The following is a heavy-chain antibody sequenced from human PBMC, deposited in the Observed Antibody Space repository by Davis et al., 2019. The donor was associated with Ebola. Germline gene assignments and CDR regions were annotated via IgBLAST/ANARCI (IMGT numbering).Heavy chain of an antibody. J-gene: IGHJ5*02. V-gene: IGHV5-51*01. CDR2: IYPGDSDT. CDR1: GYSFTSYW. D-gene: IGHD2-15*01. Sequence: GESLKISCQGSGYSFTSYWIGWVRQMPGKGLEWMGIIYPGDSDTRYSPSFQGQVTISADKSISTAYLKWSSLKASDTAMYYCARHTRDCSGGSCYPGWFDPWGQGTLVTVSS. CDR3: ARHTRDCSGGSCYPGWFDP.